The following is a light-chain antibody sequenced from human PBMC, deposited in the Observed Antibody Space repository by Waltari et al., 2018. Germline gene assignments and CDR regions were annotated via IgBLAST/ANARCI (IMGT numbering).Light chain of an antibody. CDR2: GAS. J-gene: IGKJ4*01. Sequence: IVLTQSPGTLSLSPGERATLSCRASQSVPHNYLAWYQPKPGQAPRLLIYGASRRATGTPDRISGSGSGTDFTLTISRLESEDSAVYFCQQYGSFTFGGGTKVEIK. CDR1: QSVPHNY. V-gene: IGKV3-20*01. CDR3: QQYGSFT.